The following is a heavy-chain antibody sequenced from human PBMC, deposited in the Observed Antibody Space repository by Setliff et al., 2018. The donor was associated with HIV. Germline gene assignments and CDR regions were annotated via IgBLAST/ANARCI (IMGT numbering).Heavy chain of an antibody. D-gene: IGHD3-9*01. CDR1: GLIFSEFG. CDR2: IQHDGSDK. Sequence: GGSLRLSCAASGLIFSEFGMHWVRQAPGKGLEWVSFIQHDGSDKYYLDSVKGRFTVSRDNSKNTLYLQMDRVRPDDTALYFCTKANYDVLTGYYDYWGQGTLVTVSS. J-gene: IGHJ4*02. V-gene: IGHV3-30*02. CDR3: TKANYDVLTGYYDY.